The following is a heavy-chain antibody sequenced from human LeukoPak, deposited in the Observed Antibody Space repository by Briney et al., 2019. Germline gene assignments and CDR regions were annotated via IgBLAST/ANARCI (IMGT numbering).Heavy chain of an antibody. V-gene: IGHV4-39*07. Sequence: GSLRLSCAASGFTFSSYAMSWVRQAPGKGLEWIGSIYYSGSTYYNPSLKSRVTISVDTSKNQFSLKLSSVTAADTAVYYCARGARYFWSGYYNYWGQGTLVTVSS. D-gene: IGHD3-3*01. CDR3: ARGARYFWSGYYNY. CDR2: IYYSGST. CDR1: GFTFSSYA. J-gene: IGHJ4*02.